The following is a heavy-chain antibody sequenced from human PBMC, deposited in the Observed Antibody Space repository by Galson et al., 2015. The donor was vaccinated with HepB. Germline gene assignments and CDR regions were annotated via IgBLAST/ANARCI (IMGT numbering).Heavy chain of an antibody. CDR1: AFTFSDYY. CDR2: ISSSGSTI. Sequence: SLRLSCAASAFTFSDYYMSWIRQAPGKGLEWVSYISSSGSTIYYADSVKGRFTISRDNAKNSLYLQMNSLRVEDTAVYYCARVVATSDPPNWFDPWGQGTLVTVSS. CDR3: ARVVATSDPPNWFDP. J-gene: IGHJ5*02. D-gene: IGHD6-13*01. V-gene: IGHV3-11*01.